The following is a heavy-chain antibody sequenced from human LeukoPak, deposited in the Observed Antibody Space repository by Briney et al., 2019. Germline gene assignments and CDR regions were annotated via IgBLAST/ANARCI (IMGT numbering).Heavy chain of an antibody. CDR2: IYYSGST. D-gene: IGHD3-10*01. CDR3: ASQHYYGSGSYNWFDP. Sequence: PSETLSLTCTVSGGSISSSSYYWGWIRQPPGKGLEWIGSIYYSGSTYYNPSLKSRVTISVDTSKNQFSLKLSSVTAADTAVYYCASQHYYGSGSYNWFDPWGQGTLVTVSS. V-gene: IGHV4-39*07. CDR1: GGSISSSSYY. J-gene: IGHJ5*02.